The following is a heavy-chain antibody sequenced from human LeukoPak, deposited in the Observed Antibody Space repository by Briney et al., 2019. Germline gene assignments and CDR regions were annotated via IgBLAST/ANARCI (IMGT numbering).Heavy chain of an antibody. J-gene: IGHJ4*02. CDR3: ARAFDIVVVPAATDFDY. D-gene: IGHD2-2*01. CDR2: IISSSSYI. V-gene: IGHV3-21*01. CDR1: GFPFRSYS. Sequence: GGALGLSCAASGFPFRSYSMNWVRQAPGKGLEGVSSIISSSSYIYYADSVKGRFTISRDNAKNSLYLQMNSLRAEDTAVYYCARAFDIVVVPAATDFDYWGQGTLVTVSS.